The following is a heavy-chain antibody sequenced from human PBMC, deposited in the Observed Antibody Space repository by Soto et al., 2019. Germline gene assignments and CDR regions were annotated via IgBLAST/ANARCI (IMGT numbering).Heavy chain of an antibody. CDR1: GYTFTSYD. CDR2: MNPNSGNT. J-gene: IGHJ3*02. V-gene: IGHV1-8*01. CDR3: ARGAVDAFDI. Sequence: GASVKVSCKVSGYTFTSYDINWVRQATGQGLEWMGWMNPNSGNTGYAQKHQGRVTMTRNTSISTAYMELSSLRSEDTAVYYCARGAVDAFDIWGQGTMVTVSS.